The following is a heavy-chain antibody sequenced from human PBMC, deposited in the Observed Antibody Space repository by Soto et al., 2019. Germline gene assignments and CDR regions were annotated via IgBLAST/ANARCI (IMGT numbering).Heavy chain of an antibody. CDR3: ARGSPPGGYYDSSGYYSFDY. J-gene: IGHJ4*02. CDR1: GYTFTSYG. CDR2: INPNSGGT. Sequence: ASVQVACKASGYTFTSYGIIWVRQAPGQGLEWMGWINPNSGGTNYAQKFQGWVTMTRDTSISTAYMELSRLRSDDTAVYYCARGSPPGGYYDSSGYYSFDYWGQGTLVTVSS. V-gene: IGHV1-2*04. D-gene: IGHD3-22*01.